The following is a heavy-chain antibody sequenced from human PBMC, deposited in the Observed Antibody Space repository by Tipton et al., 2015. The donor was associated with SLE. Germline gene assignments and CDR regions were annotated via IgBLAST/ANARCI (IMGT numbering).Heavy chain of an antibody. D-gene: IGHD3-16*01. V-gene: IGHV3-23*03. Sequence: SLRLSCAASGFSLSSNAMSWVRQAPGKGLEWVSVIYSGGGSTYYADSGKGRFTISRDNSKNTLYLQMNSLRAEDAAIYYCAKGGGDKHFGYWGRGTLVPVSS. J-gene: IGHJ4*02. CDR1: GFSLSSNA. CDR2: IYSGGGST. CDR3: AKGGGDKHFGY.